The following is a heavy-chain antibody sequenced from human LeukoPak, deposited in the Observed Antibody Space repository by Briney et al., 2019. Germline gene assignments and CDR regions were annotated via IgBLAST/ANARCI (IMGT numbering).Heavy chain of an antibody. CDR3: ARTSARGAQFDY. V-gene: IGHV4-4*07. J-gene: IGHJ4*02. CDR1: GGSISSYY. D-gene: IGHD3-10*01. CDR2: IYSSGST. Sequence: SEALSLTCSVSGGSISSYYWSWIRQPAGKGLEWIGRIYSSGSTNYNPSLKTRVTMSLDTSKNQFSLNLTTVTAADTAVYYCARTSARGAQFDYWGQGTLVTVSS.